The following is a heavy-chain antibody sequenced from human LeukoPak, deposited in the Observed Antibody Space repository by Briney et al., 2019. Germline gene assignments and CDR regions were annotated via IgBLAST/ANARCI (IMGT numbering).Heavy chain of an antibody. Sequence: PGGSLRLSCAVSGFTVSDAWMSWVRQAPGKGLEWVGRVANRADGGTAVFAAPVKGRFTISSDDSKNTLYLQMNSLGVEDTAVYFCTTVGNPAYFQRWGQGTLVTVSS. CDR2: VANRADGGTA. CDR1: GFTVSDAW. J-gene: IGHJ1*01. D-gene: IGHD4-23*01. CDR3: TTVGNPAYFQR. V-gene: IGHV3-15*04.